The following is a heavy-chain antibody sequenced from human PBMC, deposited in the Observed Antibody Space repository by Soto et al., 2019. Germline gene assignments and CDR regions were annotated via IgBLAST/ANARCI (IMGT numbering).Heavy chain of an antibody. CDR2: ISYDGTNK. D-gene: IGHD1-1*01. J-gene: IGHJ4*02. Sequence: QVQLVESGGGVVQPGRSLRLSCAASGFSFGSYGMHWVRQAPGKGLEWVAVISYDGTNKYYADSVKGRFTISRDNSKNVLSMQMNTRRAEETAVYCCAKEYGRPLDYWGQGTLVTVSS. CDR1: GFSFGSYG. CDR3: AKEYGRPLDY. V-gene: IGHV3-30*18.